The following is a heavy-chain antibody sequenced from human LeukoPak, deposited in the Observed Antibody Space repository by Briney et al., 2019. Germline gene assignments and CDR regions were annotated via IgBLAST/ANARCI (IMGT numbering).Heavy chain of an antibody. CDR1: GGSFSGYH. J-gene: IGHJ4*02. V-gene: IGHV4-34*01. Sequence: SETLSLTCAVYGGSFSGYHWTWIRQPPGKGLEWIGSIYYSGSTYYNPSLKSRVTISVDTSTNQFSLRLSSVTAADTAEYYCARLPRVDYFDYWGQGTLVTVSS. CDR2: IYYSGST. CDR3: ARLPRVDYFDY.